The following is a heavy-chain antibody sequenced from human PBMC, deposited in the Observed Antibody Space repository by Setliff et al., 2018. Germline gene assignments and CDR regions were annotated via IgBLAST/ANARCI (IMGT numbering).Heavy chain of an antibody. D-gene: IGHD3-22*01. J-gene: IGHJ4*02. Sequence: PSETLSLTCSVSGDSINPYYWTWIRQPPGKGLEWIGFIYYSGATTYNPSLKSRVTISVDTSKNQFSLNLNSVTAADTAVYYCARYRNYFDGSGQTQYYFDYWGQGTLVTVSS. V-gene: IGHV4-59*01. CDR3: ARYRNYFDGSGQTQYYFDY. CDR2: IYYSGAT. CDR1: GDSINPYY.